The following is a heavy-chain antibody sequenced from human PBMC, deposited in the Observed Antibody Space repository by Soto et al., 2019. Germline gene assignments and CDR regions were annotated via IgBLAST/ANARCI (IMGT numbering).Heavy chain of an antibody. J-gene: IGHJ4*02. CDR3: AKFRSTVVTRVYFDY. CDR2: ISSSSSTI. D-gene: IGHD2-21*02. Sequence: GSLRLSCAASGFTFSTYSMNWVRQAPGKGLDWVSYISSSSSTIFYTDSVKGRFTVSRDNAKNSLYLQMNSLRAEDTAVYYCAKFRSTVVTRVYFDYWGQGTLVTVSS. CDR1: GFTFSTYS. V-gene: IGHV3-48*01.